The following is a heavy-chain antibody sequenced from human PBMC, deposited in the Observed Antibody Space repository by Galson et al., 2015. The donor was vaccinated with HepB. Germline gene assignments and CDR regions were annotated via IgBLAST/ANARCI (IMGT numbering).Heavy chain of an antibody. Sequence: SVKVSCKASGYTFTRYAMHWVRQAPGQRLEWMGWINAGNGNTKYSQKFQGRVTITRDTSASTAYMELSSLRSEDTAVYYCARGIEDYVWGSYYYYYYGMDVWGQGTTVTVSS. V-gene: IGHV1-3*01. CDR1: GYTFTRYA. D-gene: IGHD3-16*01. CDR3: ARGIEDYVWGSYYYYYYGMDV. J-gene: IGHJ6*02. CDR2: INAGNGNT.